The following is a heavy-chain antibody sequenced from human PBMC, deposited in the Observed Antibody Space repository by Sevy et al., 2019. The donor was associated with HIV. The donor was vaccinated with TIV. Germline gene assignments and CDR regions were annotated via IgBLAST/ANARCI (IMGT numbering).Heavy chain of an antibody. CDR1: GGSISAYY. D-gene: IGHD5-12*01. V-gene: IGHV4-59*01. CDR3: ARAPPVRSGDDSLNWFDP. Sequence: SETLSLTCTVSGGSISAYYWSWIRQPPGKGLEYLGSCYYTGSTNYNPSLKSRVTISVDTSKNQFSLKLSSVTAADTGVYYCARAPPVRSGDDSLNWFDPWGQGTLVTVSS. CDR2: CYYTGST. J-gene: IGHJ5*02.